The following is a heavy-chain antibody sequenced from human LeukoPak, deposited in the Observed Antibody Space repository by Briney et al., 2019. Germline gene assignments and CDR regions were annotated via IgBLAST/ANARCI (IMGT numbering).Heavy chain of an antibody. J-gene: IGHJ4*02. CDR2: INHSGST. V-gene: IGHV4-34*01. D-gene: IGHD5-12*01. Sequence: PSETLSLTCAVYGGSFSGYYWSWIRQPPGKGLEWIGEINHSGSTNYNPSLKSRVTISVDTSKNQFSLKLSSVTAADTAVYYCAGGRGLRLFYYWGQGTLVTVSS. CDR1: GGSFSGYY. CDR3: AGGRGLRLFYY.